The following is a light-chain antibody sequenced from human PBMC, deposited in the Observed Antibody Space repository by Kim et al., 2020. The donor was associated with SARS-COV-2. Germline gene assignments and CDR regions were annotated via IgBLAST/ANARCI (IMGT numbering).Light chain of an antibody. CDR2: HNS. CDR3: QTWDNNAGVV. V-gene: IGLV3-1*01. CDR1: NWGEKF. J-gene: IGLJ2*01. Sequence: SYELTQPPSVSVSPGHTANFICSGHNWGEKFVSWYQHKPGQSPMLVIYHNSKRPSGIPERFSGSSLGDTATLTISGPQSMDEADYYCQTWDNNAGVVFGG.